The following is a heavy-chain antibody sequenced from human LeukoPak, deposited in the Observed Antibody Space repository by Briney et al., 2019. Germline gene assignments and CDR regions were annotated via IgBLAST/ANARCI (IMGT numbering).Heavy chain of an antibody. CDR3: ARAHYGDYGIYYYYMDV. Sequence: ASVKVSCKASGDSFTSYYMHWVRQAPGQGLEWMGWMNPNSGSTGYAQKFQGRVTMTRNTSISTAYMELSSLRSEDTAVYYCARAHYGDYGIYYYYMDVWGKGTTVTISS. V-gene: IGHV1-8*02. D-gene: IGHD4-17*01. CDR1: GDSFTSYY. J-gene: IGHJ6*03. CDR2: MNPNSGST.